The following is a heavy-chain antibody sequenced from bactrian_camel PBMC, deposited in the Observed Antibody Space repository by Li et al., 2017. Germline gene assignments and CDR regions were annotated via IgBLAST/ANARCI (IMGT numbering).Heavy chain of an antibody. J-gene: IGHJ4*01. CDR2: IDRDGIT. V-gene: IGHV3S55*01. D-gene: IGHD7*01. CDR1: GVNFDASL. CDR3: VADPSVFPVCRIGVMRTDY. Sequence: HVQLVESGGGSVQAGGSLRLSCAASGVNFDASLMGWFRQTPGAEREAVGGIDRDGITSYADSVKGRFTISQDRAKNTQYLQMNSLKPEDSALYYCVADPSVFPVCRIGVMRTDYRGQGTQVTVS.